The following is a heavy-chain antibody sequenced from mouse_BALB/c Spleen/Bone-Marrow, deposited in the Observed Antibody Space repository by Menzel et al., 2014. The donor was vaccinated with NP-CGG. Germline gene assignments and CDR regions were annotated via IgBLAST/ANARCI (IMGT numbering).Heavy chain of an antibody. J-gene: IGHJ3*01. Sequence: VQLQQSGAELVKPGASVKLSCTASGFNIKDTYMHWVKQRPERGLEWIGRIDPANGNTKYDPKFQGKATITADTSSNTAHLHLSSLTSGDTAVYYCANDWFAYWGQGTLVTVSA. CDR1: GFNIKDTY. D-gene: IGHD2-3*01. CDR2: IDPANGNT. CDR3: ANDWFAY. V-gene: IGHV14-3*02.